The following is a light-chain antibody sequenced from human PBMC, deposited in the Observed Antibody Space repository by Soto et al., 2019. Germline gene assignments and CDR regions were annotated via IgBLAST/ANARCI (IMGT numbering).Light chain of an antibody. CDR2: WGS. CDR1: QSLLHSNGYNY. V-gene: IGKV2-28*01. CDR3: MQGLPSPPT. Sequence: DIVMTQSPLSLPVTPGEPASISCRSSQSLLHSNGYNYLDWYLQKPGQSPQLLIYWGSNRASGVPDRFSGSGSGTDFTLKINRVEAEDVGVYFCMQGLPSPPTFGQGTKVDIK. J-gene: IGKJ1*01.